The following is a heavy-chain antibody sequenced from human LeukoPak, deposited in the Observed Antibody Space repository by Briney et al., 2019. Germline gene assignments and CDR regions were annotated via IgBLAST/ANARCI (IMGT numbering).Heavy chain of an antibody. Sequence: GGSLRLSCAASGFTFQDHGMSWVRQAPGKGLEWISALNWNGDNRGYADSVKGRFTISRDNAKKSLHLQMNSLTAEDTAYYYCAREEGPYFDCWGQGTLVTVSS. CDR2: LNWNGDNR. CDR3: AREEGPYFDC. V-gene: IGHV3-20*04. J-gene: IGHJ4*02. CDR1: GFTFQDHG.